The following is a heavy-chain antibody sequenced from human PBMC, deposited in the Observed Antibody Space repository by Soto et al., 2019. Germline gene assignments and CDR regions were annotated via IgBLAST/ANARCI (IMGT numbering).Heavy chain of an antibody. CDR1: GYTFISYG. J-gene: IGHJ4*02. CDR3: GRGPYCSGSTCYSQFYDY. D-gene: IGHD2-15*01. Sequence: QVQLVQSRAEVKKPGASVKVSCKACGYTFISYGISWLRQAPGQGLEWTGWISAYNVDTNYAQNFQGRVTMTTDTSTTTAYMELRSLRSDDTAVYYCGRGPYCSGSTCYSQFYDYWGQGTLVTVSS. CDR2: ISAYNVDT. V-gene: IGHV1-18*01.